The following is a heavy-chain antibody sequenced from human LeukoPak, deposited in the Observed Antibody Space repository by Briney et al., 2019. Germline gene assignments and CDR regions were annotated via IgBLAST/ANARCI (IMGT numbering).Heavy chain of an antibody. Sequence: GASVKVSCKASGYTFTGYYMHWVRQAPGQGLEWMGRINPNSGGTNYAQEFQGRVTMTRDTSISTAYMELSRLRSDDTAVYYCARVSGIQLWLLEYWGQGTLVTVSS. CDR1: GYTFTGYY. CDR2: INPNSGGT. D-gene: IGHD5-18*01. J-gene: IGHJ4*02. CDR3: ARVSGIQLWLLEY. V-gene: IGHV1-2*06.